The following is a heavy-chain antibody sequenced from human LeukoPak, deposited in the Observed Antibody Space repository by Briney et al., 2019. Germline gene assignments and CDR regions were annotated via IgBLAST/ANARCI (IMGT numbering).Heavy chain of an antibody. V-gene: IGHV3-7*01. D-gene: IGHD1-26*01. CDR1: GFTLSSYW. J-gene: IGHJ4*02. CDR3: ARLGWEPQDY. Sequence: GGSLRLSCAASGFTLSSYWMHWVRQVPGKGLEWVANIKQDGSEKYYVDSVKGRFTISRDNAKNSLYLQMNSLRAEDTAVYYCARLGWEPQDYWGQGTLVTVSS. CDR2: IKQDGSEK.